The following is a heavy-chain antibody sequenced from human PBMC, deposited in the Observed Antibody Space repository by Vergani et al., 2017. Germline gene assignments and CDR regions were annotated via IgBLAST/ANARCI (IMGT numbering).Heavy chain of an antibody. CDR2: IYYSGST. CDR3: ARDSRGQLALYYYYYMDV. J-gene: IGHJ6*03. D-gene: IGHD6-6*01. V-gene: IGHV4-31*03. Sequence: QVQLQESGPGLVKPSQTLSLTCTVSGGSISSGGYYWSWIRQHPGKGLEWIGYIYYSGSTYYNPSLKSRVTISVETSKNQFSLKLSSVTAADMAVYYCARDSRGQLALYYYYYMDVWGKGTTVTVSS. CDR1: GGSISSGGYY.